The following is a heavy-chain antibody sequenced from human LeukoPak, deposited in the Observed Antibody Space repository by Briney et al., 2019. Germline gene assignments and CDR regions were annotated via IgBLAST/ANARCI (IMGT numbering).Heavy chain of an antibody. J-gene: IGHJ4*02. CDR3: AKRGAEVGATVAPGDY. CDR2: ISYDESME. CDR1: GFTFNTYA. V-gene: IGHV3-30*18. D-gene: IGHD1-26*01. Sequence: GGSLRLSCAASGFTFNTYALHWLRQAPGKGLEWLAAISYDESMEYYADSVKGRFTISRDTSKNTLYLQMNSLRAEDTAIYYCAKRGAEVGATVAPGDYWGQGTLVTVSS.